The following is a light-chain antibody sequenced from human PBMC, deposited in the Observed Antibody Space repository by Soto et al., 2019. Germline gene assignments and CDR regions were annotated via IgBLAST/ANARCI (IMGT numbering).Light chain of an antibody. CDR3: QQYKSYPRT. V-gene: IGKV1-5*01. Sequence: IQMTQSPSTLSASVGDRVTITCRASQSISVWLAWYQQKPGKVPNLLIYDASSLESGVPSRFSGSGSGTEFTLTISTLQPDDSATYYCQQYKSYPRTFGQGTKVDIK. CDR2: DAS. J-gene: IGKJ1*01. CDR1: QSISVW.